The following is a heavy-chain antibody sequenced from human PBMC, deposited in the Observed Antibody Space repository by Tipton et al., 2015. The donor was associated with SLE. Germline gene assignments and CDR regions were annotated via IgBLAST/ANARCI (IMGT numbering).Heavy chain of an antibody. D-gene: IGHD6-19*01. CDR1: GGYISSYY. CDR3: ARQEAVAGFDY. CDR2: IYYSGST. V-gene: IGHV4-59*08. Sequence: TLSLTCTVSGGYISSYYWSWIRQPPGKGLEWIGYIYYSGSTNYNPSLKSRVTISVDTSKNQFSLKLSTVTAADTAVYYCARQEAVAGFDYLGQGTLVTVSS. J-gene: IGHJ4*02.